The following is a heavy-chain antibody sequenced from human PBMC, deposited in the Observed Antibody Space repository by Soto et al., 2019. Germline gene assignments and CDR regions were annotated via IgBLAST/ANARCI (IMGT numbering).Heavy chain of an antibody. J-gene: IGHJ6*03. CDR2: ISSSGSTI. D-gene: IGHD3-3*01. CDR3: AREAAYYDFWSGYHAYYYYMDV. V-gene: IGHV3-11*01. Sequence: GGSLRLSCAASGFTFSDYYMSWIRQAPGKGLEWVSYISSSGSTIYYADSVKGRFTISRDNAKNPLYLQMNSLRAEDTAVYYCAREAAYYDFWSGYHAYYYYMDVWGKGTTVTVSS. CDR1: GFTFSDYY.